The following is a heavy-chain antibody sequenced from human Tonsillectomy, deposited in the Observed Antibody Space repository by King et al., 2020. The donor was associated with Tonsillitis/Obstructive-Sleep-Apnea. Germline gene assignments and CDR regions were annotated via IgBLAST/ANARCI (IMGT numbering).Heavy chain of an antibody. CDR1: GGSIRSSSNY. D-gene: IGHD2-21*01. V-gene: IGHV4-39*01. CDR2: FYYTGST. J-gene: IGHJ4*02. Sequence: VQLQESGPGLVKPSETLSLTCTVSGGSIRSSSNYWGWIRQPPGKGLEWIWSFYYTGSTYYRPSLKSRVTISVDTSKNQFPLKLSSVTAADTAVYYCARHDGPYCGGDCYFGTHYWGQGTLVTVSS. CDR3: ARHDGPYCGGDCYFGTHY.